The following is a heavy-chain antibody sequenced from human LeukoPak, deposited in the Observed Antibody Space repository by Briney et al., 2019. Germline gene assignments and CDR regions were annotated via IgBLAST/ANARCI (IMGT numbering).Heavy chain of an antibody. CDR1: GFTFSSYD. Sequence: PGGSLRLSWTASGFTFSSYDMSWVRQAPGKALEWVSSISEIISGTYYADSVKGRFTISRDTSKNTLYLQMNSLRAEDTAIYYCARASSSSRPYYFDYWGQGTLVTVSS. V-gene: IGHV3-23*01. J-gene: IGHJ4*02. CDR3: ARASSSSRPYYFDY. D-gene: IGHD6-6*01. CDR2: ISEIISGT.